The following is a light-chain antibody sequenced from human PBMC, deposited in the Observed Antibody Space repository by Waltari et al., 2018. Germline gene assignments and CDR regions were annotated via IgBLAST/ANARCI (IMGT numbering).Light chain of an antibody. CDR2: RVS. CDR1: QSLLYRDGYTY. CDR3: MQGAHWPPT. J-gene: IGKJ1*01. V-gene: IGKV2-30*01. Sequence: DVVVTQSPLSLPVTPGQPASMSCRSSQSLLYRDGYTYLNWFHQRPGQSLRRLIYRVSSRDSGVPDRFSGSGSGADFTLNISRVEAEDVGVYCCMQGAHWPPTFGQGTNLDIK.